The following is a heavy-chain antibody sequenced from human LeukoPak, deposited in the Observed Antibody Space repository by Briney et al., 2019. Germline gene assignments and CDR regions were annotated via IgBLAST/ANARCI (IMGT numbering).Heavy chain of an antibody. Sequence: SETLSLTCTVSGGSISSSSYYWGWIRQPPGKGLEWIGSIYYSGSTYYNPSLKSRVTISVDTSKNQFSLKLSSVTAADTAVYYCASTFQYSNSWYWGAFDIWGQGTMVTVSS. CDR1: GGSISSSSYY. J-gene: IGHJ3*02. V-gene: IGHV4-39*07. CDR3: ASTFQYSNSWYWGAFDI. CDR2: IYYSGST. D-gene: IGHD6-13*01.